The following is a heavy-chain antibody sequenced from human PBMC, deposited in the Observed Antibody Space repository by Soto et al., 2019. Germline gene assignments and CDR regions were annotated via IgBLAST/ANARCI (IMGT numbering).Heavy chain of an antibody. Sequence: QVQLVQSGAEVKKPGSSVKVSCKASGGTFSSYGISWVRQAPGQGLEWMGGIIPIFGTANYAQKFQGRVTITADESTSTAYMELSSLRSEDTAVYYCARDDIVVVPADSSGLKIRLYYYGMDVWGKGTTVTVSS. CDR3: ARDDIVVVPADSSGLKIRLYYYGMDV. CDR1: GGTFSSYG. CDR2: IIPIFGTA. J-gene: IGHJ6*04. D-gene: IGHD2-2*01. V-gene: IGHV1-69*01.